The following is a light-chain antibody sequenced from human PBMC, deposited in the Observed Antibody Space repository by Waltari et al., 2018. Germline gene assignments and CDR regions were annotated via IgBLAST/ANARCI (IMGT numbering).Light chain of an antibody. CDR3: QQGSSVPPT. CDR1: HNINTW. Sequence: DIQMTQSPSSVSASIGGRVTITCRASHNINTWLAWYQQKPGKGPNLLIFGASSVQTGVPSRFSGSGSGTFFTLTINGLQPEDSATYFCQQGSSVPPTFGQGTIVEVK. V-gene: IGKV1-12*01. CDR2: GAS. J-gene: IGKJ1*01.